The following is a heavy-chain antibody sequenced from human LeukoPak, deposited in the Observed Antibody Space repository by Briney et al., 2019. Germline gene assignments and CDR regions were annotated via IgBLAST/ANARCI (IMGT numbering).Heavy chain of an antibody. V-gene: IGHV3-11*05. CDR1: GFTFSDYY. Sequence: PGGSLRLPCAASGFTFSDYYMSWIRQAPGQGLEWVSYISSSSTYTNYADPVKGRFTISRDNAKNLLYLQMNSLRAEDTAVYYCVRDWRSSGCFDYWGQGTLVTVSS. D-gene: IGHD6-19*01. J-gene: IGHJ4*02. CDR3: VRDWRSSGCFDY. CDR2: ISSSSTYT.